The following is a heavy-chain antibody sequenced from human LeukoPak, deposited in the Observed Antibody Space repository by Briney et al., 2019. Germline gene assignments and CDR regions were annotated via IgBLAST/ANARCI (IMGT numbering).Heavy chain of an antibody. J-gene: IGHJ4*02. CDR3: ARGGTGRSAYFDY. CDR1: GFSFSSYG. V-gene: IGHV3-23*01. Sequence: PGGSLRLSCAASGFSFSSYGMSWVRQAPGKGLEWVSGISGSGGSIYYADSVKGRFTISRDNSKNTLYLQMNSLRAEDTAVYYCARGGTGRSAYFDYWGQGTLVTVSS. D-gene: IGHD3/OR15-3a*01. CDR2: ISGSGGSI.